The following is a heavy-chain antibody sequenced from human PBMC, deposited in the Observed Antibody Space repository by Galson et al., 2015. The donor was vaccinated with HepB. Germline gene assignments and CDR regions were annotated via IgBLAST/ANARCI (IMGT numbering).Heavy chain of an antibody. V-gene: IGHV4-31*03. D-gene: IGHD6-6*01. CDR2: IYYSGST. Sequence: TLSLTCTVSGGSISSGGYYWSWIRQRPGEGLEWIGYIYYSGSTYYNPSLKSRVTISVDTSKNQFSLKLSSVTAADTAVYYCARDMGARLYYYYGMDVWGQGTTVTVSS. J-gene: IGHJ6*02. CDR1: GGSISSGGYY. CDR3: ARDMGARLYYYYGMDV.